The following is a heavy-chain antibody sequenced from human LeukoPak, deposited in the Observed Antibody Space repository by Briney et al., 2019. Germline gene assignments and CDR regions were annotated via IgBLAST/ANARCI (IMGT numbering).Heavy chain of an antibody. J-gene: IGHJ4*02. CDR2: IKQDGSER. Sequence: PGGSLRLSCAVSGFTFSSYWMSWVRQAPGKGLEWVANIKQDGSERYYVDSVKGRFTISRDNAKNSLYLQMNSLRAEDTAVYYCARVVPPLYYFDYWGQGTLVTVSS. CDR3: ARVVPPLYYFDY. V-gene: IGHV3-7*01. CDR1: GFTFSSYW. D-gene: IGHD3-10*01.